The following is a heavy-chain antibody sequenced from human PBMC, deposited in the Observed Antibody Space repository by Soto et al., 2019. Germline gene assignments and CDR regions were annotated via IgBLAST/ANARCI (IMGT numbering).Heavy chain of an antibody. CDR3: AHRPPTVVTTTHVDY. V-gene: IGHV2-5*02. D-gene: IGHD4-17*01. CDR2: IYWDDDK. CDR1: GFSLSTSGVG. Sequence: QLTLKESGPTLVKPTQTLTLTCTFSGFSLSTSGVGVGWIRQPPGKALEWLALIYWDDDKRYSPSLKSTLTITKDTYKHQVVLTMTNLDPVDTATYYCAHRPPTVVTTTHVDYWGQGTMVTVSS. J-gene: IGHJ4*02.